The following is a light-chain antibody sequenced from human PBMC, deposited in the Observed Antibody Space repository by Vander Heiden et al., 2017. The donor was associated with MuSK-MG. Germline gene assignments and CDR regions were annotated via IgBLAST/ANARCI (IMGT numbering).Light chain of an antibody. V-gene: IGKV3-20*01. CDR2: GAS. J-gene: IGKJ4*01. Sequence: EIVLTQSPGTPSLSPGERATLSCRASQSVSSSYLAWDQQKPGQAPRLLIYGASSRATGIPDRFSGSGSGTDFTLTISRLEPEDFAVYYGQQYGSTFGGGTKVEIK. CDR3: QQYGST. CDR1: QSVSSSY.